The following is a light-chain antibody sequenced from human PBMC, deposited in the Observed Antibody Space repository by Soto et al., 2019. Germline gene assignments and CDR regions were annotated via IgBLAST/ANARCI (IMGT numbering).Light chain of an antibody. CDR1: HDVSSR. V-gene: IGKV3-15*01. J-gene: IGKJ4*01. CDR2: DAS. Sequence: EIVMMQFPVTLSVSPGERATLSCRASHDVSSRLAWYQQKPGQAPRLLIYDASTRATGLPARFSGSGSGTEFTLTISSLQSEDFAVYYCQHYTNWPLTFGGGTKVDIK. CDR3: QHYTNWPLT.